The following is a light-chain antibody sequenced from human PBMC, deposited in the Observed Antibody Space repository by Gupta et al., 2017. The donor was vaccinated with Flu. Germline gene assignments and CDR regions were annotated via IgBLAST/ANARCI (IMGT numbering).Light chain of an antibody. CDR1: QSVSSY. CDR2: DAS. J-gene: IGKJ4*01. CDR3: QQRSTWPHT. V-gene: IGKV3-11*01. Sequence: EIVFTQSPATLSLSPGERGTLSCRASQSVSSYLAWYQQKPGQAPRLLIYDASNRATDIPARFSGSGSGTEFTLTISSLEPEDFAVYYCQQRSTWPHTFGRGTKVEIK.